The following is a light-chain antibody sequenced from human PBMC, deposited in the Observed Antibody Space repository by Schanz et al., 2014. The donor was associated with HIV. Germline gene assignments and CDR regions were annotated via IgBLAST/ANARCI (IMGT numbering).Light chain of an antibody. V-gene: IGLV2-14*01. CDR2: EVS. J-gene: IGLJ3*02. CDR1: SSDVGAYNF. CDR3: SSYTNSSPWV. Sequence: QSALTQPASVSGSPGQSITISCTGTSSDVGAYNFVSWYQQHPGKAPKLMIYEVSERPSGVPDRFSGSKSGNVASLTISGLQADDEADYYCSSYTNSSPWVFGGGTKVTVL.